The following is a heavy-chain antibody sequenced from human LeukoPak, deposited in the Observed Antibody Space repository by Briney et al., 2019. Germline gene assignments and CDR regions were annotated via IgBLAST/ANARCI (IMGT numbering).Heavy chain of an antibody. V-gene: IGHV4-59*08. Sequence: SETLSLTCTVSGGSISNYYWSWIRQPPGEGLEWIGYIYYSGSTNYNPSLRSRVTISIDTSKNQFSLNLTSVTAADTAVYYCARGGLGGITAYSNYLFDYWGQGTLVTVSS. J-gene: IGHJ4*02. CDR2: IYYSGST. CDR1: GGSISNYY. D-gene: IGHD4-11*01. CDR3: ARGGLGGITAYSNYLFDY.